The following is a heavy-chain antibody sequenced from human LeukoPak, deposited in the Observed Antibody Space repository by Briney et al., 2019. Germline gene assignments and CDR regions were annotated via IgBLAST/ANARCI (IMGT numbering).Heavy chain of an antibody. J-gene: IGHJ5*02. CDR3: ARDRRCSSTSCPDGLWFDP. CDR2: IYYSGST. D-gene: IGHD2-2*01. V-gene: IGHV4-59*01. CDR1: GGSISSYY. Sequence: SETLSLTCTVSGGSISSYYWSWIRQPPGKGLEWIGYIYYSGSTNYNPSLKSRVSISVDTSKNQFSLKLSSMTAADTAVYYCARDRRCSSTSCPDGLWFDPWGQGTLVTVSS.